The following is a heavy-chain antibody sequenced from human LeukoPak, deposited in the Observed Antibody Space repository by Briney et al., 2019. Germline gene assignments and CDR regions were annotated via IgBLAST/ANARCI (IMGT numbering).Heavy chain of an antibody. J-gene: IGHJ4*02. CDR2: IYPGDSDT. D-gene: IGHD6-13*01. CDR1: GTSFTSYW. V-gene: IGHV5-51*01. CDR3: ASGGGDAGTTPFD. Sequence: GESLKISCQGSGTSFTSYWIGWVRQLPGKGLGWLGIIYPGDSDTRYSPSFQGQVTISADKSISTAHLQWSSLKASDTAMYYCASGGGDAGTTPFDWGQGTLVTVSS.